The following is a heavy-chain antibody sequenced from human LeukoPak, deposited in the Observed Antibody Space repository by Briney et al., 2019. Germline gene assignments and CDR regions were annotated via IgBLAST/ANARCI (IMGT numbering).Heavy chain of an antibody. Sequence: GGSLRLSCAASGFTFSSYWMHWVRQAPGKGLVWVSRINTDGSSTTYADSVKGRFTISGDNAKNTLYLQMNSLRAEDTAVYYCAKALHYGGLTGPTWGQGTLVTVSS. D-gene: IGHD4-23*01. CDR3: AKALHYGGLTGPT. V-gene: IGHV3-74*01. CDR1: GFTFSSYW. CDR2: INTDGSST. J-gene: IGHJ4*02.